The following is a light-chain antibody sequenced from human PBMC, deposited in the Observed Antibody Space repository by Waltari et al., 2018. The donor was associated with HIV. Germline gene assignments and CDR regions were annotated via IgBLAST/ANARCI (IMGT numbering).Light chain of an antibody. CDR2: KNY. CDR3: VGWDGSMSGYV. Sequence: QSVLTQPPSPSRTPGPTVTTSCSGSTSNLGNHNVYSYHHLPGMTPKLLISKNYQRPSGVPDRVAGSKSGTSASLAISGLRSEDEADYYCVGWDGSMSGYVFGAGTKVTVL. V-gene: IGLV1-47*01. CDR1: TSNLGNHN. J-gene: IGLJ1*01.